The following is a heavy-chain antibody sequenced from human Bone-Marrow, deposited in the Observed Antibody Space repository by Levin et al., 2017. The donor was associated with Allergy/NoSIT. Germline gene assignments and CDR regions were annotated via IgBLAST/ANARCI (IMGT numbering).Heavy chain of an antibody. CDR1: GSSITDGFY. CDR3: VKGGVRRDGYNHFDS. CDR2: IYHSGST. V-gene: IGHV4-38-2*02. J-gene: IGHJ4*01. Sequence: SETLSLTCTVSGSSITDGFYWGWIRQSPGKGLEWIGSIYHSGSTYHNPPLKSRVSISVDTSKNELSLKLSSVSAADMAVYYCVKGGVRRDGYNHFDSWGHGIVVTVSS. D-gene: IGHD5-24*01.